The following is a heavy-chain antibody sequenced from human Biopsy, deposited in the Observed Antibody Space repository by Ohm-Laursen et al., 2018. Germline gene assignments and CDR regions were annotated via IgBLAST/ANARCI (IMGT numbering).Heavy chain of an antibody. D-gene: IGHD3-22*01. CDR3: ARDRGFYSDRTVPGYFDL. Sequence: GTLSLTYTVSGDSISSYYWSWIRQPPGKGLEWIGYVYYSGSTDYNPSLQSRVTISVDTSRNHFSLRLRSVTPADTAIYYCARDRGFYSDRTVPGYFDLWGRGTLVTVSS. J-gene: IGHJ2*01. V-gene: IGHV4-59*01. CDR2: VYYSGST. CDR1: GDSISSYY.